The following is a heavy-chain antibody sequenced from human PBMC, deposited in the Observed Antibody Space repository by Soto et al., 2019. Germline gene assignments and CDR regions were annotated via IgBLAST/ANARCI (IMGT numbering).Heavy chain of an antibody. V-gene: IGHV3-64D*08. CDR3: VKDRSGSYTFDF. CDR2: INYNGDTT. CDR1: EFTFSAYT. J-gene: IGHJ4*02. Sequence: GGSLRLSCSASEFTFSAYTMHWVRQAPGKELEYVSSINYNGDTTWYADSVKGRFTISRDNSRDTLFLQMTGLRPEDSAVYYCVKDRSGSYTFDFWGQGTLVTVSS. D-gene: IGHD1-26*01.